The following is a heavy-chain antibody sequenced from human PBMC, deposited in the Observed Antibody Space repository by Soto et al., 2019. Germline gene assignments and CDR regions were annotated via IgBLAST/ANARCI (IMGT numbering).Heavy chain of an antibody. CDR3: AKTRLTFGGVIGPD. CDR1: GYTFTSYG. V-gene: IGHV1-18*01. J-gene: IGHJ4*02. CDR2: ISAYNGNT. Sequence: ASVKVSCKASGYTFTSYGISWVRQAPGQGLEWMGWISAYNGNTNYAQKLQGRVTMTTDTSTSTAYMELRSLRSDDTAVYYCAKTRLTFGGVIGPDWGQGTLVTVSS. D-gene: IGHD3-16*02.